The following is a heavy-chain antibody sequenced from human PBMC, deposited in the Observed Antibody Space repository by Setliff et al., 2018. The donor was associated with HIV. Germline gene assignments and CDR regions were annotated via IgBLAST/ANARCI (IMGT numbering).Heavy chain of an antibody. CDR3: ARDGRLERGRSYAFDI. V-gene: IGHV4-31*03. Sequence: SETLSLTCTVSGGSISSGGYYWSWIRQHPGKGLEWIGYIYYSGSTYYNPSLKSRVTISVDTSKNQFSLKLSSVTAADTAVYYWARDGRLERGRSYAFDIWGQGTMVTVSS. D-gene: IGHD1-1*01. J-gene: IGHJ3*02. CDR2: IYYSGST. CDR1: GGSISSGGYY.